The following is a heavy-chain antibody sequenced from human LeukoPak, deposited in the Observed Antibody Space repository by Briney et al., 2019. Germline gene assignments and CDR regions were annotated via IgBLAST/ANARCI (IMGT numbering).Heavy chain of an antibody. J-gene: IGHJ3*02. D-gene: IGHD3-22*01. Sequence: PGGSLRLSCAASGFTLSNYAMSWVRQAPGKGLEWVSGLSGSGGSTDYADSVKGRYSISRDNSKNTLYLQMNSLRAEDTAVYYCAKHYPGQTYYDSAFDIWGQGTLVTVSS. CDR1: GFTLSNYA. CDR2: LSGSGGST. V-gene: IGHV3-23*01. CDR3: AKHYPGQTYYDSAFDI.